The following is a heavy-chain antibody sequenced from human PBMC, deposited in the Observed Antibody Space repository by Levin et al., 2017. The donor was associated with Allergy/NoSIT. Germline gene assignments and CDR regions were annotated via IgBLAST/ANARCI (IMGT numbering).Heavy chain of an antibody. D-gene: IGHD2-21*01. CDR3: ARDLSRRYSLDS. V-gene: IGHV3-30*04. Sequence: GGSLRLSCAASGFTFSSYAMHWVRQAPGKGLEWVAFISYDGSNKYYADSVKGRFSISRDNSKNTLFLQMNSLRAEDTALFYCARDLSRRYSLDSWGQGTMVTVSS. CDR2: ISYDGSNK. J-gene: IGHJ3*02. CDR1: GFTFSSYA.